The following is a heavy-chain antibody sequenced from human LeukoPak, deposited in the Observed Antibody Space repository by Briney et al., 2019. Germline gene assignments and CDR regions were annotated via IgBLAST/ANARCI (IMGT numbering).Heavy chain of an antibody. D-gene: IGHD3-22*01. CDR2: VKSDGAGT. J-gene: IGHJ5*02. V-gene: IGHV3-23*01. CDR3: ARCTTASSGWCNWLDP. Sequence: PGGSLRLSCAASGFTFTTYWMSWVRQAPGKGLAWVASVKSDGAGTHCADSVKGRFTISRDNSKNILYLQMNSLRAEDTAIYYCARCTTASSGWCNWLDPWGQGTLVTVSS. CDR1: GFTFTTYW.